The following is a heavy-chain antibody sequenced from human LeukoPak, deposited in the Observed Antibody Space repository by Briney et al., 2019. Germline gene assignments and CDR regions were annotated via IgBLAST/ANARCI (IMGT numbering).Heavy chain of an antibody. J-gene: IGHJ4*02. CDR3: ARSSLAVYFDY. Sequence: SQTLSLTCTVSGGSISSGSYYWNWIRQPAGKRLEWLGHVFTRGTTNYNASLEGRLTISLDTARNQFSLYLSSVTAADTAMYFCARSSLAVYFDYWGQGTLVTVSS. D-gene: IGHD6-19*01. V-gene: IGHV4-61*09. CDR2: VFTRGTT. CDR1: GGSISSGSYY.